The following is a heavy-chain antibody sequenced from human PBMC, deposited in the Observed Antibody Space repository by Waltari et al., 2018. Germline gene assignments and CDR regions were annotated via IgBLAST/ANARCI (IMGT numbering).Heavy chain of an antibody. J-gene: IGHJ5*02. Sequence: QVQLQESGPGLVKPSQTLSLTCTVSGGSISSGSYYWSWIRQPAGTGLAWIGRIYTSGSTNYNPSLKSRVTISVDTSKNQFSLKLSSVTAADTAVYYCARGLWDYDFWSGYYPNWFDPWGQGTLVTVSS. V-gene: IGHV4-61*02. CDR3: ARGLWDYDFWSGYYPNWFDP. CDR1: GGSISSGSYY. D-gene: IGHD3-3*01. CDR2: IYTSGST.